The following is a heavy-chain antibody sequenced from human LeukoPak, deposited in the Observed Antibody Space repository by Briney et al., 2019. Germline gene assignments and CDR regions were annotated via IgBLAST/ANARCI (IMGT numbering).Heavy chain of an antibody. CDR3: ARTNPVYGDYDY. CDR1: GFSVNDNY. Sequence: SGGSLRLSCAVSGFSVNDNYMSWVRQAPGKGLQWVSAMFPDGRTYYADSVKGRFTISRDLARNTLLLQMHSLRADDTAVHYCARTNPVYGDYDYWGQGTLVTVSS. D-gene: IGHD4-17*01. V-gene: IGHV3-53*01. CDR2: MFPDGRT. J-gene: IGHJ4*02.